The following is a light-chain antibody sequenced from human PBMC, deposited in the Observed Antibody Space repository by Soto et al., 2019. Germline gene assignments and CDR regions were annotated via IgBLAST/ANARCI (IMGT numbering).Light chain of an antibody. J-gene: IGLJ2*01. Sequence: QSALPQPASVSGSPGQSITISCTGTSSDVGNYNLVSWYQQYPGKAPKLMIYEGGKRPSGVSNRFSGSKSGNTASLTISGLQAEDEADYYCCSFARRSTLIFGGGTKLTVL. CDR1: SSDVGNYNL. CDR2: EGG. V-gene: IGLV2-23*01. CDR3: CSFARRSTLI.